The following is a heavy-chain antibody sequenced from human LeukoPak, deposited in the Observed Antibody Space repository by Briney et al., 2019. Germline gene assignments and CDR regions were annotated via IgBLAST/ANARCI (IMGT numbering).Heavy chain of an antibody. V-gene: IGHV4-61*02. CDR3: ARDHLANLASRLFDP. CDR2: IYTSGST. CDR1: GGSISSGSYY. J-gene: IGHJ5*02. D-gene: IGHD3-3*01. Sequence: SETLSLTCTVSGGSISSGSYYWSWIRQPAGKGLEWIGRIYTSGSTNYNPSLKSRVTISYTSKNQFSLKLSSVTAADTAVYYCARDHLANLASRLFDPWGQGTLVTVSS.